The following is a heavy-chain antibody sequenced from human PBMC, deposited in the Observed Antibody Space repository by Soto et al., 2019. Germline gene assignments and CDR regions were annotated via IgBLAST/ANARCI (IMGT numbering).Heavy chain of an antibody. CDR1: GFTFGSYA. Sequence: GGSLRLACVASGFTFGSYAVHWVRQAPGKGLEWVAVISYDGRDKHNADSVKGRFAISRDNSKNTLYLQMNSLRAEDTAVYYCARGYSSSSAALDYWGQGTLVTVSS. D-gene: IGHD6-6*01. CDR2: ISYDGRDK. CDR3: ARGYSSSSAALDY. J-gene: IGHJ4*02. V-gene: IGHV3-30*09.